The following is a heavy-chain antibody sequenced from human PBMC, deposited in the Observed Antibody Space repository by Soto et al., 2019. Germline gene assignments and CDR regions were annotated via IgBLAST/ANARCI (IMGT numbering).Heavy chain of an antibody. D-gene: IGHD3-9*01. CDR2: IYYSGST. J-gene: IGHJ4*02. V-gene: IGHV4-59*01. Sequence: SETLSLTCTVSGGSISSYYWSWIRQPPGKGLEWIGYIYYSGSTNYNPSLKSRVTISVDTSKNQFSLKLSSVTAADTAVYYCARDRPRYDILTGYYRQIDYWGQGTLVTVSS. CDR3: ARDRPRYDILTGYYRQIDY. CDR1: GGSISSYY.